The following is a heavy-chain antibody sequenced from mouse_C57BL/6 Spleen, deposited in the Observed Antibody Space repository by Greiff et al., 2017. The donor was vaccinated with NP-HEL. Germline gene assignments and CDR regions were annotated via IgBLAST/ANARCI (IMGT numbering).Heavy chain of an antibody. Sequence: EVKLVESEGGLVQPGSSMKLSCTASGFTFSDYYMAWVRQVPEKGLEWVANINYDGSSTYYLDSLKSRFIISRDNAKNILYLQMSSLKSEDTATYYCARDDGSSYYYAMDYWGQGTSVTVSS. CDR3: ARDDGSSYYYAMDY. D-gene: IGHD1-1*01. CDR2: INYDGSST. CDR1: GFTFSDYY. J-gene: IGHJ4*01. V-gene: IGHV5-16*01.